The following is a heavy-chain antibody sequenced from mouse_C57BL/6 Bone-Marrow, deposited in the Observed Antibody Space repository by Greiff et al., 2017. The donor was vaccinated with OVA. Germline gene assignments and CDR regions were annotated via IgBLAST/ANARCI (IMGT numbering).Heavy chain of an antibody. J-gene: IGHJ1*03. V-gene: IGHV5-17*01. D-gene: IGHD1-3*01. CDR1: GFTFSDYG. CDR2: ISSVSSTI. Sequence: EVKLMESGGGLVKPGGSLKLSCAASGFTFSDYGMHWVRQAPEKGLEWVAYISSVSSTIYYADTVKGRFTISRDNAKNTLFLQMTSLRSEDTAMYYCARRKVRDWYFDVWGTGTTVTVSS. CDR3: ARRKVRDWYFDV.